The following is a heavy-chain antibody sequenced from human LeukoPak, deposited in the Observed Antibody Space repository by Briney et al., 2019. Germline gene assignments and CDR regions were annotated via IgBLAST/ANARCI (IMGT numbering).Heavy chain of an antibody. V-gene: IGHV3-48*01. Sequence: PGGSLRLSCAASGFTFSSYSMNWVRQAPGKGLEWVSYISSSSSTIYYADSVKGRFTISRDNAQNSLYLQMNSLRAEDTAVYYCARDAYEEWLTRGYNWFDPWGQGTLVTVSS. CDR3: ARDAYEEWLTRGYNWFDP. CDR1: GFTFSSYS. J-gene: IGHJ5*02. D-gene: IGHD3-16*01. CDR2: ISSSSSTI.